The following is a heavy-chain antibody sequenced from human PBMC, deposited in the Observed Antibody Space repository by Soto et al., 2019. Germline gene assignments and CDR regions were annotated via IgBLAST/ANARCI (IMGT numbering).Heavy chain of an antibody. CDR2: ISAYNGNT. Sequence: ASVKVSCKASGYTFTSYGISWVRQAPGQGLEWMGWISAYNGNTNYAQKLQGRVTMTTDTSTSTAYMELRSLRSDDTAVYYCARDNRDLLWFGEFAPYYYYYGMDVWGQGTTVTVSS. V-gene: IGHV1-18*01. J-gene: IGHJ6*02. CDR3: ARDNRDLLWFGEFAPYYYYYGMDV. D-gene: IGHD3-10*01. CDR1: GYTFTSYG.